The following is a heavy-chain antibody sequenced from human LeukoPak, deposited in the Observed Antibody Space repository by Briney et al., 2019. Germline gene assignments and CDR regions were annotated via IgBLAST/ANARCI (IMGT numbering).Heavy chain of an antibody. Sequence: QSGGSLRLSCAASGFTFSSYAMSWVRQAPGKGLEWVSAISGSGGSTYYADSVKGRSTISRDNSKNTLYLQMNSLRAEDTAVYYCAKGFGYGSSWHYFDYWGQGTLVTVSS. CDR1: GFTFSSYA. CDR2: ISGSGGST. D-gene: IGHD6-13*01. CDR3: AKGFGYGSSWHYFDY. J-gene: IGHJ4*02. V-gene: IGHV3-23*01.